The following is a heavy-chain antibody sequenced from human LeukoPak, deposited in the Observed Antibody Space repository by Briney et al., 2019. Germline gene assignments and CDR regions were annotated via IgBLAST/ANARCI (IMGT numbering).Heavy chain of an antibody. CDR3: ARGQSLNDY. CDR1: GYTFTTYG. CDR2: ISGYNGNT. J-gene: IGHJ4*02. V-gene: IGHV1-18*01. Sequence: GASVKVSCKASGYTFTTYGISWVRQAPGQGFEWMGWISGYNGNTNYAQKLQGRVTMTTDTSTSTAYMELSSLRYDDTALYYCARGQSLNDYWGQGTLVTVSS.